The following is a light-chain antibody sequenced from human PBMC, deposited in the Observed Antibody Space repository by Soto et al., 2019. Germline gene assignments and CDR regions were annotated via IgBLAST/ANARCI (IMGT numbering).Light chain of an antibody. CDR1: QGISTY. CDR2: AAS. V-gene: IGKV1-39*01. CDR3: QQNYSATWT. J-gene: IGKJ1*01. Sequence: DIQMTQSPSSLSASVGDRLTITCRASQGISTYLNWYQQKPGKAPKLLIYAASTLQSGVPSRFSGSGSETDFTLTISSLQPEDFAGYSCQQNYSATWTFGQGTKVDIK.